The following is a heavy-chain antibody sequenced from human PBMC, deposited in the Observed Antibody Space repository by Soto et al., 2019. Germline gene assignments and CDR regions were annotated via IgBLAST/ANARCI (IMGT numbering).Heavy chain of an antibody. J-gene: IGHJ6*02. V-gene: IGHV2-26*01. CDR2: IFSNDEK. D-gene: IGHD1-26*01. CDR1: GFSLSNARMG. Sequence: QVTLKESGPVLVKPTETLTLTCTVSGFSLSNARMGVSWIRQPPGKALEWLAHIFSNDEKSYSTSLKSRLTIFKDTSKSRWVLTMINMDPVDTATYYCARMWVNYYYCSMDVWGQGTTVTVSS. CDR3: ARMWVNYYYCSMDV.